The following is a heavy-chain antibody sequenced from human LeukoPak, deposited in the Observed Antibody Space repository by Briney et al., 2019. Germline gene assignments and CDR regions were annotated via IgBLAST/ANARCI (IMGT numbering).Heavy chain of an antibody. D-gene: IGHD3-3*01. Sequence: GGSLRLSCAASGFTVSSNYMSWVRQAPGKGLEWVSAISGSGGSTYYADSVKGRFTISRDNSKNTLYLQMNSLRAEDTAVYYCAKDGGFSPYYFDYWGQGTLVTVSS. J-gene: IGHJ4*02. V-gene: IGHV3-23*01. CDR3: AKDGGFSPYYFDY. CDR2: ISGSGGST. CDR1: GFTVSSNY.